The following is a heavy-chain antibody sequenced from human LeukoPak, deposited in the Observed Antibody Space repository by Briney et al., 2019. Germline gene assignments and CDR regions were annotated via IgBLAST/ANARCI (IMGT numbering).Heavy chain of an antibody. Sequence: GGSLRLSCAASGFTFSSYAMSWVRQAPGKGLEWVSAISGSCGSTYYADSVKGRFTISRDNSKNPLYLQMNSLRAEDTAVYYCAKIQEWPLNWYFDLWGRGTLVTVSS. CDR2: ISGSCGST. V-gene: IGHV3-23*01. CDR1: GFTFSSYA. D-gene: IGHD3-3*01. CDR3: AKIQEWPLNWYFDL. J-gene: IGHJ2*01.